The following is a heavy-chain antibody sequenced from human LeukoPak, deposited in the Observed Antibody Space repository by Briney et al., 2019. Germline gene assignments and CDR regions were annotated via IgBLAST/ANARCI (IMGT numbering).Heavy chain of an antibody. CDR1: GYSTSSGYY. D-gene: IGHD4-23*01. Sequence: KPSETLSLTCAVSGYSTSSGYYWGWIRQPPGKGLEWIGSIYHSGSTYYNPSLKSRVTISVDTSKNQFSLKLSSVTAADTAVYYCARPVDYYYYYMDVWGKGTTVTVSS. CDR2: IYHSGST. J-gene: IGHJ6*03. CDR3: ARPVDYYYYYMDV. V-gene: IGHV4-38-2*01.